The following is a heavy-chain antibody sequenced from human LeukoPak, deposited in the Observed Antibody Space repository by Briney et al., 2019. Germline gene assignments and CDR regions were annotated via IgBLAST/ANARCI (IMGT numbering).Heavy chain of an antibody. J-gene: IGHJ4*02. Sequence: ASVKVSCKVSGYTLTELSMHWVRQAPGKGLEWMGGFDPEDGETIYAQKFQGRVTMTEDTSTDTAYMELSSLRSEDTAVYYCATGELRYFDWRPAHYWGQGTLVTVSS. D-gene: IGHD3-9*01. CDR1: GYTLTELS. CDR2: FDPEDGET. CDR3: ATGELRYFDWRPAHY. V-gene: IGHV1-24*01.